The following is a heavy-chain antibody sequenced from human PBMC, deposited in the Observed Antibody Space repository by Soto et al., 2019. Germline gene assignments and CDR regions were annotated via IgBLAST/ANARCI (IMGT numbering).Heavy chain of an antibody. D-gene: IGHD2-15*01. Sequence: QLQLQESGPGLVKPSETLSLTCTVSGGSISSSSYYWGWIRQPPGKGLEWIGSIYYSGSTYYNPSLKSRVTISVDTSKNQFSLKLSSVTAADTAVYYCARLFDRSRLGYCSGGSCYESYYFDYWGQGTLVTVSS. J-gene: IGHJ4*02. CDR3: ARLFDRSRLGYCSGGSCYESYYFDY. CDR2: IYYSGST. V-gene: IGHV4-39*01. CDR1: GGSISSSSYY.